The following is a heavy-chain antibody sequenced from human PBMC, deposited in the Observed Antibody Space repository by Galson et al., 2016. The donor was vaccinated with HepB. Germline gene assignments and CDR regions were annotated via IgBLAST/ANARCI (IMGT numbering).Heavy chain of an antibody. CDR2: ISPGDSET. D-gene: IGHD6-19*01. V-gene: IGHV5-51*01. Sequence: SGAEVKKPGESLKISCKGSGYSFTRYWIGWVRQMPGKGLEWMGIISPGDSETRYSPSFQGQVTISADKSISTAYLQWSSLKASDTAMYYCARRNLSSSGWGYYAMDVWGQGTTVTVSS. CDR3: ARRNLSSSGWGYYAMDV. J-gene: IGHJ6*02. CDR1: GYSFTRYW.